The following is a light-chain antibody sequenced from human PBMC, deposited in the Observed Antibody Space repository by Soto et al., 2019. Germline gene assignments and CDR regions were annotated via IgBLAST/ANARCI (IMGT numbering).Light chain of an antibody. CDR1: QDINNH. V-gene: IGKV1-33*01. Sequence: DIQMTQSPSSLSASVGDSVTITCQASQDINNHLHWYQQKPGKAPELLIFAASSLQSGVSSRFRGSGFGTYFTLTINNLQTDDFASYYCQHYHSLPVTFGGGTKVEV. J-gene: IGKJ4*01. CDR2: AAS. CDR3: QHYHSLPVT.